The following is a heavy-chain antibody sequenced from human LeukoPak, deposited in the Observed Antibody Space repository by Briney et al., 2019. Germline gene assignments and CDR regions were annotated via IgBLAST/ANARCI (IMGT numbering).Heavy chain of an antibody. J-gene: IGHJ4*02. D-gene: IGHD3-22*01. CDR1: GYTFTSYG. CDR3: ARGATYYYDSSGYYFDY. Sequence: ASVKVSCKASGYTFTSYGISWVRQAPGQGLEWMGWISAYNGNTNYAQKLQGRVTMTTDTSTSTAYMELRSLRSDDTAVYFCARGATYYYDSSGYYFDYWGQGTLVTVSS. V-gene: IGHV1-18*01. CDR2: ISAYNGNT.